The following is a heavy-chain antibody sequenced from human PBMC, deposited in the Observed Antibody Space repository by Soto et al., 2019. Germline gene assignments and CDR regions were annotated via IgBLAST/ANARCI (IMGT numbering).Heavy chain of an antibody. CDR3: ARGQDDYGDSDVWFDP. Sequence: EEQLLESGGGLVQPGGSLRLSCAASGFSFSSYGMSWVRQAPGKGLEWVSGISGGGDSTYYADSVKGRFTISRAKSKNTLYLQMNSLRAEDTAVYYCARGQDDYGDSDVWFDPWGQGTLVSVSS. V-gene: IGHV3-23*01. CDR1: GFSFSSYG. CDR2: ISGGGDST. D-gene: IGHD4-17*01. J-gene: IGHJ5*02.